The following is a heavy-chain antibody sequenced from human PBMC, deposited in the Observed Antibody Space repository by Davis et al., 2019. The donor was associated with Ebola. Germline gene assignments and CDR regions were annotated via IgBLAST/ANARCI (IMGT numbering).Heavy chain of an antibody. CDR2: IWYDGSNK. D-gene: IGHD6-19*01. CDR1: GFTFSSYG. Sequence: PGGSLRLSCAASGFTFSSYGMHWVRQAPGKGLEWVAVIWYDGSNKYYADSVKGRFTISRDNSKNTLYLQMNSLRAEDTAVYYCARVRLGSSGWPVRFDPWGQGTLVTVSS. CDR3: ARVRLGSSGWPVRFDP. J-gene: IGHJ5*02. V-gene: IGHV3-33*01.